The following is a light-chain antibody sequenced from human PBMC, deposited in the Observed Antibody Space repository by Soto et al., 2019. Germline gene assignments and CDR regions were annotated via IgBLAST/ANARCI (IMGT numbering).Light chain of an antibody. CDR1: QYISSW. Sequence: DVQMTQSPSTLSASVGDRVTITCRASQYISSWLAWYQQKPGKAPILLISDASNLENGVPSRFSGSGYGTEFTLTISSLQPDDFATDYCQEYNNYPALTFGGGTKVEIK. J-gene: IGKJ4*01. V-gene: IGKV1-5*01. CDR3: QEYNNYPALT. CDR2: DAS.